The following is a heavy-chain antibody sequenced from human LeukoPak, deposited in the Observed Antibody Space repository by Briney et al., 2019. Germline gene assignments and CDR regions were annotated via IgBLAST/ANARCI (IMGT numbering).Heavy chain of an antibody. D-gene: IGHD6-6*01. V-gene: IGHV5-51*01. CDR1: GYSFTTYW. J-gene: IGHJ4*02. CDR3: ARSLAQYSISSGFDS. CDR2: IYPADSDT. Sequence: GESLKISCKGSGYSFTTYWIGWARQMPGKGLEWMGTIYPADSDTRYSPSFQGQVIISADKSINTAYLQWSSLKASDTAIYYCARSLAQYSISSGFDSWGQGTLVTVSS.